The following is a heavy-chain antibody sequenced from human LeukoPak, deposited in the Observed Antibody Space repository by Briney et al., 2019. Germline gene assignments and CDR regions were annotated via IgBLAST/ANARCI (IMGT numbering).Heavy chain of an antibody. CDR3: ARDIIGSAYEVTATSDY. CDR1: GYTFTSYG. V-gene: IGHV1-18*01. J-gene: IGHJ4*02. Sequence: GASVKVSCKASGYTFTSYGISWVRQAPGQGLEWMGWISAYNGNTNYAQKPQGRVTMTTDTSTSTAYMELRSLRSDDTAVYYCARDIIGSAYEVTATSDYWGQGTLVTVSS. D-gene: IGHD4-11*01. CDR2: ISAYNGNT.